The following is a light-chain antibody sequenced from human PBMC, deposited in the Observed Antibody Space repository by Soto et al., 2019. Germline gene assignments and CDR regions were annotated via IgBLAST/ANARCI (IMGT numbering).Light chain of an antibody. J-gene: IGKJ4*01. CDR3: QQYGSSTLT. CDR1: QSVSSSY. Sequence: EIVFTQSPGTLSLSPGERATLSCRASQSVSSSYLAWYQQKPGQAPRLLIYGASSRATGIPDMFSGSGSGTEFTLTISRLEHEDFAVDYCQQYGSSTLTFGGGTKVDIK. V-gene: IGKV3-20*01. CDR2: GAS.